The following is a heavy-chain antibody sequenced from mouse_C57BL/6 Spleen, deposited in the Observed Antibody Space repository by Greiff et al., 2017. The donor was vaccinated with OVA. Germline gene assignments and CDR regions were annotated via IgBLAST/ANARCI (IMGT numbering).Heavy chain of an antibody. CDR2: INPGSGGT. D-gene: IGHD2-3*01. V-gene: IGHV1-54*01. CDR1: GYAFTNYL. J-gene: IGHJ2*01. CDR3: ARRWFPYYFDY. Sequence: LVESGAELVRPGTSVKVSCKASGYAFTNYLIEWVKQRPGQGLEWIGVINPGSGGTNYNEKFKGKATLTADKSSSTAYMQLSSLTSEDSEVYFCARRWFPYYFDYWGQGTTLTVSS.